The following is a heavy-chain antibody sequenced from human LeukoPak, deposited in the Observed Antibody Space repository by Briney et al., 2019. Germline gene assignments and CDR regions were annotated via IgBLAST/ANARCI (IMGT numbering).Heavy chain of an antibody. J-gene: IGHJ6*03. Sequence: PGGSLRLSCAASGFTFSDYYMSWIRQAPGKGLEWVSYISSSGSTIYYADSVKGRFTISRDNAKNSLYLQMNSLRAEDTAVYYCARMGAGYYYGSGSYYVFDYYYMDVWGKGTTVTISS. D-gene: IGHD3-10*01. CDR1: GFTFSDYY. V-gene: IGHV3-11*01. CDR3: ARMGAGYYYGSGSYYVFDYYYMDV. CDR2: ISSSGSTI.